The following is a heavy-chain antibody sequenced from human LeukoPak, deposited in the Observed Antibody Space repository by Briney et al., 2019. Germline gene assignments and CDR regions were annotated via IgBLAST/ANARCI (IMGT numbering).Heavy chain of an antibody. J-gene: IGHJ6*02. CDR2: ISSSGSTI. CDR3: ATDTWGLYYYGMDV. CDR1: GFTFSSYA. Sequence: PGGSLRLSCAASGFTFSSYAMSWVRQAPGKGLEWVSYISSSGSTIYYADSVKGRFTISRDNAKNSLYLQMNSLRAEDTAVYYCATDTWGLYYYGMDVWGQGTTVTVSS. D-gene: IGHD1-26*01. V-gene: IGHV3-48*03.